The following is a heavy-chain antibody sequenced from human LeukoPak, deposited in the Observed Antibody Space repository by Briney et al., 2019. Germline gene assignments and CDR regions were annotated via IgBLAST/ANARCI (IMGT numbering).Heavy chain of an antibody. V-gene: IGHV4-34*01. J-gene: IGHJ6*02. CDR3: ASSRTYYDISGGNYGMDV. CDR1: GGSFSGHY. CDR2: INDSGTT. D-gene: IGHD3-22*01. Sequence: SETLSLTCAVYGGSFSGHYWSWIRQPPGKGLEWIGEINDSGTTNYNPSLKSRITISIDMSKNQFSLRLSSVTAADTAVYYCASSRTYYDISGGNYGMDVWGQGTTVTVSS.